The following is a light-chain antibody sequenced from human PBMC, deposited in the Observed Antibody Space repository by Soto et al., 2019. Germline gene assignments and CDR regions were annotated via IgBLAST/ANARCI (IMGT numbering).Light chain of an antibody. Sequence: QLVLTQPPSASGTPGQRVTISCSGGSSNIGSNTVNWYQQLPGTAPKLLIYGNDQRPSGVPDRFSGSKSGTSASLAISGPQSEDEADYYCAAWDDSLNGPMFGGGTKLTVL. CDR2: GND. V-gene: IGLV1-44*01. CDR3: AAWDDSLNGPM. J-gene: IGLJ3*02. CDR1: SSNIGSNT.